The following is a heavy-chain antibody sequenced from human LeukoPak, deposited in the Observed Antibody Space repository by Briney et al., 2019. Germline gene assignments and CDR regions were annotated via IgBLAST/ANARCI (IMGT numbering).Heavy chain of an antibody. D-gene: IGHD3-22*01. V-gene: IGHV4-39*01. CDR2: IYYSGST. J-gene: IGHJ4*02. CDR3: ASFYYESSGNYYVPFDY. CDR1: GGSISSSNYF. Sequence: SETLSLTCTVSGGSISSSNYFWGWVRQPPGKALEWIGIIYYSGSTYYNPSLKSRVTISLDTSKNQFSLWLSSVTAADTAVYYCASFYYESSGNYYVPFDYWGQGTLVTVSS.